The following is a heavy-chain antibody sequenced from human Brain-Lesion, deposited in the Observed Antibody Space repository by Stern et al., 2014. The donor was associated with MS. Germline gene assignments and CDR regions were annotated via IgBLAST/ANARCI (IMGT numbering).Heavy chain of an antibody. Sequence: EVPLVESGGDLVQPGRSLRLSCAAFGFTFGDYAMHWVRQGPGKGLAWVAGISWNSGTIGYADSVKGRFTTARDNAYSSLYLQRNSLRPEDTALYYCARDITGSSAYFAYWGQGTLVTVSS. CDR2: ISWNSGTI. D-gene: IGHD1-14*01. J-gene: IGHJ4*02. CDR3: ARDITGSSAYFAY. V-gene: IGHV3-9*01. CDR1: GFTFGDYA.